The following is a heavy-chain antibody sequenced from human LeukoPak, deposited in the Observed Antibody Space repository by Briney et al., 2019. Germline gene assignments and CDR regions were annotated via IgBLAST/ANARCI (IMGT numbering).Heavy chain of an antibody. CDR1: GGSISSSSYY. J-gene: IGHJ4*02. CDR2: IYYSGST. V-gene: IGHV4-39*01. CDR3: ARAQRDGGYYYDSSGYYYDY. D-gene: IGHD3-22*01. Sequence: PSETLSLTCTVSGGSISSSSYYWGWIRQPPGKGLEWIGSIYYSGSTYYNPSLKSRVTISVDTSKNQFSLKLSSVTAADTAVYYCARAQRDGGYYYDSSGYYYDYWGQGTLVTVSS.